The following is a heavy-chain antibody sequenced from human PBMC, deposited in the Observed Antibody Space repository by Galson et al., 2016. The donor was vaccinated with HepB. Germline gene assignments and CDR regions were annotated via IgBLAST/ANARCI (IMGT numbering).Heavy chain of an antibody. CDR2: INTDGSTT. D-gene: IGHD2-8*01. CDR3: VRDRLATNWFDP. V-gene: IGHV3-74*01. J-gene: IGHJ5*02. CDR1: GFTFSSNW. Sequence: SLRLSCAASGFTFSSNWMHWVRQAPGKGLVWVSRINTDGSTTNYADSVKGRFTISRDNAKNTLYLQINSLRAEDTAVYYCVRDRLATNWFDPWGQGTLVTVSS.